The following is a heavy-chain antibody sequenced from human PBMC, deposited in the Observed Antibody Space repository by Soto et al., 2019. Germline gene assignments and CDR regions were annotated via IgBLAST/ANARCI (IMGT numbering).Heavy chain of an antibody. Sequence: PSETLSLTCAVYGGSFSGYYWSWIRRPPGKGLEWIGEINHSGSTNYNPSLKSRVTISVDTSKNQFSLKLSSVTAADTAVYYCARVRTTVTSYYFDYWGQGTLVTVS. CDR1: GGSFSGYY. CDR3: ARVRTTVTSYYFDY. V-gene: IGHV4-34*01. J-gene: IGHJ4*02. CDR2: INHSGST. D-gene: IGHD4-17*01.